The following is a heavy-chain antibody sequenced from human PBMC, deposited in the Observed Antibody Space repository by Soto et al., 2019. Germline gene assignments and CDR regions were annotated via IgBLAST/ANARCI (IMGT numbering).Heavy chain of an antibody. D-gene: IGHD3-10*01. Sequence: QVQLVESGGGLVKPGGSLRLSCAASGFTFSDYYMSWIRQAPGKGLEWVSYISSSGSTIYYADSVKGRFTISRDNANNSLYLQMNSLRAEDKAVYYCAGGSYVLLWFWELWAPPDYWGQGTLVTVSS. CDR2: ISSSGSTI. V-gene: IGHV3-11*01. CDR1: GFTFSDYY. J-gene: IGHJ4*02. CDR3: AGGSYVLLWFWELWAPPDY.